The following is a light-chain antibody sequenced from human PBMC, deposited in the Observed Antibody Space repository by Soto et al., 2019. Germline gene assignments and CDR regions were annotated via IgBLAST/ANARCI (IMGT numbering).Light chain of an antibody. J-gene: IGLJ2*01. CDR2: EVN. V-gene: IGLV2-8*01. CDR1: SSDVGFYNY. Sequence: QSVLTQPPSASGSPGQSVTISCTGTSSDVGFYNYVPWFQQHPGKAPKLIIYEVNKRPSGVPDRFSGSKSGNTASLTVSGLQAEDEADYYCSSYAGINNLIFGGGTKVTVL. CDR3: SSYAGINNLI.